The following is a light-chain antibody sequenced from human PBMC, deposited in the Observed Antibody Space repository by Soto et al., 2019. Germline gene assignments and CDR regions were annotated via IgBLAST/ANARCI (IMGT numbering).Light chain of an antibody. CDR1: SSDVGASDF. V-gene: IGLV2-14*01. J-gene: IGLJ3*02. Sequence: QSALTQPASVSESPGQSITISCTGTSSDVGASDFVSWYQQHPGKAPELIIYEISNRPSGVSSRFSGSKSGNTASLTISGLQAEDESDYYCSSYRRRSTLEVFGGGTKLTVL. CDR3: SSYRRRSTLEV. CDR2: EIS.